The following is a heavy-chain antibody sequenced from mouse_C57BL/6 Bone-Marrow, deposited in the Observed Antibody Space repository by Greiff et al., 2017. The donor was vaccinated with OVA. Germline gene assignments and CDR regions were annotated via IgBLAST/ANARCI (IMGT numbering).Heavy chain of an antibody. CDR2: IDPENGDT. V-gene: IGHV14-4*01. J-gene: IGHJ1*03. CDR1: GFNIKDDY. D-gene: IGHD2-2*01. CDR3: TTGWLPRGFDV. Sequence: HSVAELVRPGASVKLSCTASGFNIKDDYMHWVKQRPEQGLEWIGWIDPENGDTEYASKVKGKATIKADTSSNTAYLQLSSLTSEDTAVYYCTTGWLPRGFDVWGTGTTVTVSS.